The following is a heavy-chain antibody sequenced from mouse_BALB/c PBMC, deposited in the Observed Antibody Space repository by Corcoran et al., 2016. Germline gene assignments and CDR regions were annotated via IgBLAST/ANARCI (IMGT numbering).Heavy chain of an antibody. Sequence: EVQLQQSGAELVKPGASVKLSCTASGFNIKDTYMPWVKQRPEQCLEWIGRIDPANGNTKYDPKFQGKANITADTSSNTAYLQLSSLTSEDTAVYYGARWDWYMDVWGGGTTVTVYS. CDR2: IDPANGNT. CDR1: GFNIKDTY. J-gene: IGHJ1*01. V-gene: IGHV14-3*02. CDR3: ARWDWYMDV.